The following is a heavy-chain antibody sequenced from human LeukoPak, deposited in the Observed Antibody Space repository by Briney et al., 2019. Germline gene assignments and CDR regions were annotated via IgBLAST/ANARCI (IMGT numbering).Heavy chain of an antibody. CDR3: AKDWEVGAIDY. V-gene: IGHV3-33*06. D-gene: IGHD1-26*01. Sequence: PGRSLRLSCAASGFTFSSYGMHWVRQAPGKGLEWVAVIWYDGSNKYYADSVKGRFTISRDNSKNTLYLQMNSLRAEDTAVYYCAKDWEVGAIDYWGQGTLVTVSS. J-gene: IGHJ4*02. CDR2: IWYDGSNK. CDR1: GFTFSSYG.